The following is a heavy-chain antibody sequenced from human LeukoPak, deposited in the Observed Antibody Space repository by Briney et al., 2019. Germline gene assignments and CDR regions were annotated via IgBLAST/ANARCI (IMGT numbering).Heavy chain of an antibody. Sequence: GGSLRLSCTVSGFTVSSNSWSWVRQAPGKGLEWVSFIYSGGNTHYSDSVKGRFTISRDNSKNTLYLQMNSLRAEDTAIYYCARRAGEYSHPYDYWGQGTLVTASS. CDR1: GFTVSSNS. V-gene: IGHV3-53*01. CDR2: IYSGGNT. D-gene: IGHD2-15*01. CDR3: ARRAGEYSHPYDY. J-gene: IGHJ4*02.